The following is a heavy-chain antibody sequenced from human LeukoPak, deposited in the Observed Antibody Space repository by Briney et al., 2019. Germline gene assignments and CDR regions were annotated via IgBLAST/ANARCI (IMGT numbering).Heavy chain of an antibody. Sequence: GGSLRLSCAASGFTFSSYSMNWVRQAPGKGLEWVSSISSSSSYIYYADSVKGRFTISRDNAKNSLYLQMNSLRAEDTAVYYCARDPGIVVVVAAKTVGDDYWGQGTLVSVSS. CDR2: ISSSSSYI. D-gene: IGHD2-15*01. CDR1: GFTFSSYS. J-gene: IGHJ4*02. V-gene: IGHV3-21*01. CDR3: ARDPGIVVVVAAKTVGDDY.